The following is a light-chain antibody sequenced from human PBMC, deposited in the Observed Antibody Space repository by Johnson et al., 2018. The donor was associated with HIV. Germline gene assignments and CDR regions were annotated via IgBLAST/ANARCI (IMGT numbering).Light chain of an antibody. Sequence: QSVLTQPPSVSAAPGQKVTISCSGSSSTIGNNYVSWYQVLPGTAPKLLIYKNNNRPSGIPDRFSGSKYGTSATLGITGLQTGDEADYYCGTWDTSLTTGGVFGTGTKVTVL. CDR1: SSTIGNNY. J-gene: IGLJ1*01. V-gene: IGLV1-51*02. CDR2: KNN. CDR3: GTWDTSLTTGGV.